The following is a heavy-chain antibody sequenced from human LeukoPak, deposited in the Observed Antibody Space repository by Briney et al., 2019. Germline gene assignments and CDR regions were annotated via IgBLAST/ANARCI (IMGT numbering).Heavy chain of an antibody. CDR1: GFTFSSYA. D-gene: IGHD3-22*01. CDR2: ISYDGSNK. V-gene: IGHV3-30-3*01. J-gene: IGHJ4*02. Sequence: GGSLRLSCAASGFTFSSYAMHWVRQAPGKGLEWVAVISYDGSNKYYADSVKDRFTISRDNSKNTLYLQMNSLRAEDTAVYYCAGSITMIVAPDGWGQGTLVTVSS. CDR3: AGSITMIVAPDG.